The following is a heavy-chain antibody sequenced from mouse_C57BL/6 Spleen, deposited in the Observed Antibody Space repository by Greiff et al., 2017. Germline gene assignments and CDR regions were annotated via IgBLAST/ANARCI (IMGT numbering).Heavy chain of an antibody. CDR1: GYSITSGYY. J-gene: IGHJ2*01. V-gene: IGHV3-6*01. CDR3: ARGATGTDY. Sequence: EVHLVESGPGLVKPSQSLSLTCSVTGYSITSGYYWNWIRQFPGNKLEWMGYISYDGSNNYNPSLKNRISITRDTSKNQFFLKLNSVTTEDTATYYCARGATGTDYWGQGTTLTVSS. CDR2: ISYDGSN. D-gene: IGHD4-1*02.